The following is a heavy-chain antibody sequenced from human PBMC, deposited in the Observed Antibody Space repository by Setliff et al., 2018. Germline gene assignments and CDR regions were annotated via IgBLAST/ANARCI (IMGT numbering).Heavy chain of an antibody. CDR3: ARDLGHGGDSDY. CDR1: GASVRSGPYY. Sequence: SETLSLTCTVSGASVRSGPYYWSWIRQPPGKGLEWIGFISYIGNTNYNPSLKSRITISLDTSKNQFSLKLNSVTATDTAVYYCARDLGHGGDSDYRGQGILVTVSS. D-gene: IGHD2-21*02. J-gene: IGHJ4*02. V-gene: IGHV4-61*01. CDR2: ISYIGNT.